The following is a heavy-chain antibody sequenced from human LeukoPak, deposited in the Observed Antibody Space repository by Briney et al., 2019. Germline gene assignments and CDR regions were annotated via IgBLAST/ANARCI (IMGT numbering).Heavy chain of an antibody. Sequence: PGGSLRLSCAASGFTFSSFAMHWVRQAPGKGLEWLSSISRSSDYIYYADSLKGRFTISRDNARNSLYLQMSSLRAEDTALYYCAREIYSNSDHDDAFDIWGQGTVVTVSS. J-gene: IGHJ3*02. CDR3: AREIYSNSDHDDAFDI. D-gene: IGHD5-12*01. V-gene: IGHV3-21*01. CDR2: ISRSSDYI. CDR1: GFTFSSFA.